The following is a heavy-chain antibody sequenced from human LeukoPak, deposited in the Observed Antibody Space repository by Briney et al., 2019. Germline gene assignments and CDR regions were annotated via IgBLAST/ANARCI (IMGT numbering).Heavy chain of an antibody. CDR2: ISSSSSYI. Sequence: GGSLRLSCAASGFTFSSYSMNWVRQAPGKGLEWVSSISSSSSYIYYADSVKGRFTISRDNAKNSLYLQMNSLRAEDTAVYYCARDLNQRYGDYVDYWGQGTLVTVSS. V-gene: IGHV3-21*01. CDR3: ARDLNQRYGDYVDY. CDR1: GFTFSSYS. J-gene: IGHJ4*02. D-gene: IGHD4-17*01.